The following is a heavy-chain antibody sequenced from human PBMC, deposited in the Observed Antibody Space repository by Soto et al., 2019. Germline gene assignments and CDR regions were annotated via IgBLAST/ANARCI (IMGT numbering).Heavy chain of an antibody. CDR3: AKDISRTIAAAGPFQFDY. Sequence: GSLSVSCAASGVTFSSYAMSWVRQAPGKWLELVSAISGSGGSTYYADSVKGRFTISRDNSKNTLYLQMNSLRAEDTAVYYCAKDISRTIAAAGPFQFDYWGQGTLVTVSS. CDR2: ISGSGGST. V-gene: IGHV3-23*01. J-gene: IGHJ4*02. D-gene: IGHD6-13*01. CDR1: GVTFSSYA.